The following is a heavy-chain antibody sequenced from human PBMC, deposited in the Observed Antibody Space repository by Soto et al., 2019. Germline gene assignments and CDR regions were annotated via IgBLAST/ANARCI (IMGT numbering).Heavy chain of an antibody. Sequence: QVQLQESGPGLVKPSQTLSLTCTVAGGSMNRGGYYWSWVRQRPGEGLEWIGYIYYSGTTYYNPSLESRITISIDTSRSQFSLRLNSVTAADTAVYYCARGVAWGHFDSWGQGTLVAVSS. CDR2: IYYSGTT. V-gene: IGHV4-31*03. CDR3: ARGVAWGHFDS. J-gene: IGHJ4*02. CDR1: GGSMNRGGYY. D-gene: IGHD7-27*01.